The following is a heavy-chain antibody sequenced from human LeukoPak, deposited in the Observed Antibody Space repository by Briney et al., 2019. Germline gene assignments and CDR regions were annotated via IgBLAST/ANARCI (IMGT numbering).Heavy chain of an antibody. CDR1: DGPFTDYH. CDR2: INHSGST. Sequence: SETLSLTCAVYDGPFTDYHWTWIRQPPGKGLEWIGEINHSGSTRYSPSLKSRLTISVDTPKNQFSLKLSSVPAADTAVYYCARATEGYSSSVVYMDVWGKGTTVTVSS. CDR3: ARATEGYSSSVVYMDV. J-gene: IGHJ6*03. V-gene: IGHV4-34*01. D-gene: IGHD6-6*01.